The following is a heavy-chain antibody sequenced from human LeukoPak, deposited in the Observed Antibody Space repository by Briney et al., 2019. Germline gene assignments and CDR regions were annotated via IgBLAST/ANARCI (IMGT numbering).Heavy chain of an antibody. CDR2: IIPIFGTA. V-gene: IGHV1-69*13. Sequence: GAAVKVSCKASGGTFSSYAISWVRQAPGQGLEWMGGIIPIFGTATYAQKFQGRVTIIADESTSTAYMELSSLRSEDTAVYYCARGTGYKYNWFDPWGHGTLVTVSS. CDR3: ARGTGYKYNWFDP. CDR1: GGTFSSYA. J-gene: IGHJ5*02. D-gene: IGHD5-24*01.